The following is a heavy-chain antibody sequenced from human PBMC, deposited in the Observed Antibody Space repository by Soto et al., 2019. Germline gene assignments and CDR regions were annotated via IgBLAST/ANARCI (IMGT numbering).Heavy chain of an antibody. J-gene: IGHJ4*02. Sequence: EVQLVESGGGLVQPGRSLRLSCAASGFTFDDYAMHWVRQAPGKGLEWVSGISWNSGSIGYADSVKGRFTISRDNAKNSLYLQMNSLRAEDTALYYCAKGTEVGATLPTGVGVLGGPEFDYWGQGTLVTVSS. CDR1: GFTFDDYA. D-gene: IGHD1-26*01. CDR2: ISWNSGSI. CDR3: AKGTEVGATLPTGVGVLGGPEFDY. V-gene: IGHV3-9*01.